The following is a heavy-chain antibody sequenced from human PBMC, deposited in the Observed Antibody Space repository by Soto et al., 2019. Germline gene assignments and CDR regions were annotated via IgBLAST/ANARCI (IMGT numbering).Heavy chain of an antibody. V-gene: IGHV4-30-2*01. D-gene: IGHD6-19*01. CDR2: ISHSGST. CDR3: ARGGLLPDY. Sequence: QLQLQESGSGLVKPSQTLSLTCAVSGGSTSSGGYSWSWLRQPPGKGLEWIGYISHSGSTYYNPSLKSRVTISVDTSKNQFSLRLSSVTAADTAVYYYARGGLLPDYWGQGTLVTVSS. J-gene: IGHJ4*02. CDR1: GGSTSSGGYS.